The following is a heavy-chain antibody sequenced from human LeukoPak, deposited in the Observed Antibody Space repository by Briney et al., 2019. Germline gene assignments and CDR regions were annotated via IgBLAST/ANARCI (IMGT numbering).Heavy chain of an antibody. D-gene: IGHD6-19*01. Sequence: GASVKVSCKASGGTFSSYAISWVRQAPGQGLEWMGGIIPIFGTANYAQKFQGRVTITTDESTSTAYMELSSLRSEDTAVYYCARHIAIAGLRGFDSWGQGTLVTVSS. J-gene: IGHJ4*02. CDR2: IIPIFGTA. V-gene: IGHV1-69*05. CDR1: GGTFSSYA. CDR3: ARHIAIAGLRGFDS.